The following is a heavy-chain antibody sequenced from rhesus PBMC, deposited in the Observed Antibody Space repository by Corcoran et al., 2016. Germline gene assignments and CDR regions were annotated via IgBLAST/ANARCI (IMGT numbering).Heavy chain of an antibody. CDR2: ISPYHGNK. CDR3: TREGAAATFGFDY. D-gene: IGHD6-25*01. V-gene: IGHV1-1*01. J-gene: IGHJ4*01. Sequence: QVQLVQSGSEIKQPGSSVKLSCKASGYTFTNYYMHWGRQSPGQGIDWIGLISPYHGNKGFAQDFQGRVTITTVTSTTTGYMELSSLRSEDRAVYYCTREGAAATFGFDYWGQGVQVTVSS. CDR1: GYTFTNYY.